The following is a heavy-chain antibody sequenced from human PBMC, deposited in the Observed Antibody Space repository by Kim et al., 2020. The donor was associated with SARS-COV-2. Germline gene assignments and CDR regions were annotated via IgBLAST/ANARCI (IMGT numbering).Heavy chain of an antibody. CDR1: GFTFSTYA. Sequence: GGSLRLSCAASGFTFSTYAMHWVRQSPGKGLEWVTFISYDGNSKYYADSVKGRFTISRDNSNNTLYLQMNSLRPEDTAVYYCAKEKSPDAFDIWGQGTMVTVSS. CDR3: AKEKSPDAFDI. J-gene: IGHJ3*02. CDR2: ISYDGNSK. V-gene: IGHV3-30-3*01.